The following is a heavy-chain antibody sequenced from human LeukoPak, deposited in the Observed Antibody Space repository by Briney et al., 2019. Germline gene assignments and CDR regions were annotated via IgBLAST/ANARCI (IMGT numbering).Heavy chain of an antibody. CDR2: IYYSGST. V-gene: IGHV4-59*01. D-gene: IGHD2-8*01. J-gene: IGHJ4*02. CDR3: ARVSGWPGYCTNGVCYSPYFDY. Sequence: SETLSLTCTVSGGSISSYYWSWLRQPPGKGLEWIGYIYYSGSTNYNPSLKSRVTISVDTSKNQFSLKLSSVTAADTAVYYCARVSGWPGYCTNGVCYSPYFDYWGQGTLVTVSS. CDR1: GGSISSYY.